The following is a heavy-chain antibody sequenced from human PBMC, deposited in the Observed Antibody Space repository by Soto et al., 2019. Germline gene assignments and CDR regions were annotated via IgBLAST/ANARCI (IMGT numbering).Heavy chain of an antibody. CDR1: GFTVSNTY. Sequence: EVQLVETGGGLIQPGGSLRLSCAASGFTVSNTYMTWVRQPPGKGLECVSVIYTAGGTNYADSVKGRFIISRDNSKNTLYLQMNSLRAXXTAVXXXXRALPVAKGGFDPWGQGTLVTVSS. CDR2: IYTAGGT. J-gene: IGHJ5*02. V-gene: IGHV3-53*02. D-gene: IGHD2-2*01. CDR3: XRALPVAKGGFDP.